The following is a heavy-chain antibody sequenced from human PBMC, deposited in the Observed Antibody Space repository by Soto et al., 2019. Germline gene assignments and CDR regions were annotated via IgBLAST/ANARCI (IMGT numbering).Heavy chain of an antibody. V-gene: IGHV1-2*02. J-gene: IGHJ4*02. CDR1: GYTFTDHY. CDR3: AREIYYYDNIGYYPPPGY. Sequence: ASVKVSCKASGYTFTDHYLHWVRQAPGQGLEWMGWINPISGGTDYAQNFQGRVTMTRDTSISTAYVELSSLRSDDTAVYYCAREIYYYDNIGYYPPPGYWGQGTLVTVSS. CDR2: INPISGGT. D-gene: IGHD3-22*01.